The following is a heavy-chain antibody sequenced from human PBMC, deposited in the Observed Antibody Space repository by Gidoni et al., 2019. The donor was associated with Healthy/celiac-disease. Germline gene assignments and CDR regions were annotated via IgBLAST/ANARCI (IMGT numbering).Heavy chain of an antibody. J-gene: IGHJ4*02. D-gene: IGHD3-9*01. Sequence: QVQLVESGGGVVQPVRSLRLSCAAAGFTFRSCGMHWVRQAPGKGLEWVAVIWYDGSNKYYADSVKGRFTISRDNSKNTLYLQMNSLIAEDTAVYYCARDFDILTGYYTHFDYWGQGTLVTVSS. CDR3: ARDFDILTGYYTHFDY. CDR2: IWYDGSNK. CDR1: GFTFRSCG. V-gene: IGHV3-33*01.